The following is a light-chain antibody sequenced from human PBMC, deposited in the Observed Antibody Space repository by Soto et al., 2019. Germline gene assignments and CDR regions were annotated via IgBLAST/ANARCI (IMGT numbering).Light chain of an antibody. Sequence: EIVLTQSPGTLSLSQGERATLSCRASQSVSSSYLAWYQQKPGQAPRLLIYGASTRATGIPARFSGSGSGTEFTLTISSLQPDDFATYYCQQYNGYRWTFGQGTKVDIK. CDR2: GAS. CDR3: QQYNGYRWT. J-gene: IGKJ1*01. CDR1: QSVSSSY. V-gene: IGKV3-20*01.